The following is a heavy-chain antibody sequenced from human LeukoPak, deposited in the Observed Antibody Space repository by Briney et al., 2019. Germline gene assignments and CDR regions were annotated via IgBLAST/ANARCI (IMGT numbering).Heavy chain of an antibody. V-gene: IGHV1-24*01. CDR3: ARDASPAALIWFGEYPWNWFDP. Sequence: ASVKVSCKVSGYTLTELSMHWVRQAPGKGLGWMGGFDPEDGETIYAQKFQGRVTMTRDTSISTAYMELSRLRSDDTAVYYCARDASPAALIWFGEYPWNWFDPWGQGTLVTVSS. D-gene: IGHD3-10*01. J-gene: IGHJ5*02. CDR1: GYTLTELS. CDR2: FDPEDGET.